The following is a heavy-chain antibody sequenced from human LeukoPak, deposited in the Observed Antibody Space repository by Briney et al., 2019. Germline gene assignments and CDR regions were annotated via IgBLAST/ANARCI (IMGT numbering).Heavy chain of an antibody. CDR1: GFTFSRYG. CDR3: ARVSYRDGYFDY. J-gene: IGHJ4*02. CDR2: SSYDESNK. V-gene: IGHV3-30*03. Sequence: PGVSLRLSCAASGFTFSRYGMHWVRQAPGKGLEWVAVSSYDESNKYYADSVKGRFAISRDNSKNTLYLQMSSLRAEDTAVYYCARVSYRDGYFDYWGQGTLVTVSS. D-gene: IGHD1-14*01.